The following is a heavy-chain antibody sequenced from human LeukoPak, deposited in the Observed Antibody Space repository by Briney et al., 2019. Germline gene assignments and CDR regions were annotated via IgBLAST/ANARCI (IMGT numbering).Heavy chain of an antibody. CDR2: IYTSGST. CDR1: GGSISSYY. D-gene: IGHD3-10*01. Sequence: SETLSLTCIVSGGSISSYYWSWIRQPAGKGLEWIGRIYTSGSTNYNPSLKSRVTMSVDTSKNQFSLKLSSVTAADTAVYYCARFLPPRVRGVHLAPNAFDIWGQGTMVTVSS. V-gene: IGHV4-4*07. CDR3: ARFLPPRVRGVHLAPNAFDI. J-gene: IGHJ3*02.